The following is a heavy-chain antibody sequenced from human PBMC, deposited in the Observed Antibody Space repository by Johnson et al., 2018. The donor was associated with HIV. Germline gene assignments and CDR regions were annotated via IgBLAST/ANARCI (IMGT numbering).Heavy chain of an antibody. D-gene: IGHD6-19*01. Sequence: QVQLVESGGGLVQPGRSLRLSCAASGFTFNSYTLHWVRQAPGKGLEWVAVISYDGSNTYYTDSVKGRFTISRDNSKNTLFLLMSSLRADDTAVYYCARVRRSGWFDNDAFDIWGQGTMVTVSS. CDR1: GFTFNSYT. CDR3: ARVRRSGWFDNDAFDI. CDR2: ISYDGSNT. J-gene: IGHJ3*02. V-gene: IGHV3-30*04.